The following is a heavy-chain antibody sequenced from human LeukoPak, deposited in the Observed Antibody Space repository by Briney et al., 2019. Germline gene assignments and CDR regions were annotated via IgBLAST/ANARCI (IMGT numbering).Heavy chain of an antibody. V-gene: IGHV1-2*02. CDR1: GYTFTGYY. J-gene: IGHJ4*02. D-gene: IGHD3-22*01. CDR2: INTNSGGT. CDR3: SRDVYYYDSSGYFV. Sequence: GASVKVSCKASGYTFTGYYMHWVRQAPGQGLEWMGWINTNSGGTNYAQKFQGRVTMTRDTSISTAYMELSRLRADDTAVYYCSRDVYYYDSSGYFVWGQGTLVTVSS.